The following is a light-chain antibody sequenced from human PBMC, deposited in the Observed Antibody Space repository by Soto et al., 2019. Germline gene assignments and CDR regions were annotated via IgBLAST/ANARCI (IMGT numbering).Light chain of an antibody. CDR1: QSINSN. CDR3: QQRSNWPLT. V-gene: IGKV3-15*01. CDR2: RAS. Sequence: IVMTQSPATLSVSPGERATLSCRASQSINSNLAWYQQKPGQAPRLLMFRASIRATGFPARFSGSGSGTEFNITISSLEPKDFAVYYCQQRSNWPLTFGQGTRLEIK. J-gene: IGKJ5*01.